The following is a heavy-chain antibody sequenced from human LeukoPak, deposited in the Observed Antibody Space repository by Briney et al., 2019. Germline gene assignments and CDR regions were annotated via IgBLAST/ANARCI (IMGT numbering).Heavy chain of an antibody. J-gene: IGHJ5*02. CDR2: IIPIFGTA. D-gene: IGHD6-13*01. CDR1: GGTFSSYA. CDR3: ARVVAAAGTEWFDP. V-gene: IGHV1-69*13. Sequence: ASVKVSCKASGGTFSSYAISWVLQAPGQGLEWMGGIIPIFGTANYAQKFQGRVTITADESTSTAYMELSSLRSEDTAVYYCARVVAAAGTEWFDPWGQGTLVTVSS.